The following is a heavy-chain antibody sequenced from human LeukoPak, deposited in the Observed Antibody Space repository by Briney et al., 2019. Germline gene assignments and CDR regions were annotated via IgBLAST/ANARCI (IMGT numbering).Heavy chain of an antibody. CDR1: GGSIRSSYYY. CDR3: ARAVRGVSLYYYGMDV. V-gene: IGHV4-39*07. D-gene: IGHD3-10*01. Sequence: SETLSLTCTVSGGSIRSSYYYWGWIRQPPGKGLEWIGSIYDSGSTYYNPSLKSRVTISVDTSKNQFSLKLSSVAAADTAVYHCARAVRGVSLYYYGMDVWGQGTTVTVSS. CDR2: IYDSGST. J-gene: IGHJ6*02.